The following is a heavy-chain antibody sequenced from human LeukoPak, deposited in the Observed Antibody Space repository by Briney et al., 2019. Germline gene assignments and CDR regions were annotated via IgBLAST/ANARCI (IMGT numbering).Heavy chain of an antibody. CDR1: GYSISSGYY. CDR2: IYHSGST. CDR3: AGDYGSGTYFDY. V-gene: IGHV4-38-2*02. J-gene: IGHJ4*02. D-gene: IGHD3-10*01. Sequence: SSETLSLTCTVSGYSISSGYYWGWIRQPPGKGLEWSGSIYHSGSTYYNPSLKSRVTIAVDTSKNQFSLKLSSVTAADTAVYYSAGDYGSGTYFDYWGQGPLIPVTS.